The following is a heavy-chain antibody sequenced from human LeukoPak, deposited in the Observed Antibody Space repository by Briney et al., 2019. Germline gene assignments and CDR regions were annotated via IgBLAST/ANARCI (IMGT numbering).Heavy chain of an antibody. Sequence: SQTLSLTCTVSGGSFSSPSYYWSWIRQSADKKLEWIGRIFSSGSTSFNPSLQSRVIISLDTSRNQFSLRLSSVTAADSAVYYCAREDTDYGAGYWGQGTLVTVSS. J-gene: IGHJ4*02. D-gene: IGHD4-17*01. V-gene: IGHV4-61*02. CDR1: GGSFSSPSYY. CDR3: AREDTDYGAGY. CDR2: IFSSGST.